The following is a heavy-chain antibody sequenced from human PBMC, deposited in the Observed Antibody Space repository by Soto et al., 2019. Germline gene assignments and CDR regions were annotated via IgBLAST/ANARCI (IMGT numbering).Heavy chain of an antibody. CDR1: GGTFSSYA. V-gene: IGHV1-69*13. CDR3: ARANDFWSGYSDYYYYYGMDV. CDR2: IIPIFGTA. D-gene: IGHD3-3*01. J-gene: IGHJ6*02. Sequence: ASVKVSCKASGGTFSSYAISWVRQAPGQGLEWMGGIIPIFGTANYAQKFQGRVTITADESTSTAYMELSSLRSEDTAVYYCARANDFWSGYSDYYYYYGMDVWGQGTTVTVSS.